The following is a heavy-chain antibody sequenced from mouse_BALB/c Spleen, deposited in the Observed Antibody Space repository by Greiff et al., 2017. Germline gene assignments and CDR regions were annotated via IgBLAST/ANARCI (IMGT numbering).Heavy chain of an antibody. D-gene: IGHD2-2*01. CDR1: GFTFSSYT. CDR2: ISSGGSYT. Sequence: EVQLVESGGGLVKPGGSLKLSCAASGFTFSSYTMSWVRQTPEKRLEWVATISSGGSYTYYPDSVKGRFTISRDNAKNTLYLQMSSLKSEDTAMYYCTRDRDYGYDERFAYWGQGTLVTVSA. CDR3: TRDRDYGYDERFAY. J-gene: IGHJ3*01. V-gene: IGHV5-6-4*01.